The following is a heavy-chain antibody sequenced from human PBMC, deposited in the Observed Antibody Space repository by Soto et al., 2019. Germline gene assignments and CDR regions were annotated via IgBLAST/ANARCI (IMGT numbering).Heavy chain of an antibody. CDR2: IYHSGRT. CDR1: GGSISSSNW. J-gene: IGHJ4*02. Sequence: SATLTLTCPVSGGSISSSNWWTWVRQPPGKGLEWIGEIYHSGRTNYNPSLKSRVTISVDKSKNQFSLKLSSVTAADTAIYYCARNSGHSDFDYWGQGTLVTVSS. CDR3: ARNSGHSDFDY. V-gene: IGHV4-4*02. D-gene: IGHD2-21*01.